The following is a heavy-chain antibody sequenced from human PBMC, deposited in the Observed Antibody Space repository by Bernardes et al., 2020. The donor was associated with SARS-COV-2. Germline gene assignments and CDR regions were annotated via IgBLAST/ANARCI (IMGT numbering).Heavy chain of an antibody. Sequence: GGSLRLSCAASGFTFNGYGMHWVRQAPGRGLEWVAVIWYDGTNKYYGDSVKGRFTISRDNSKNPLYLEMNSLTIEDTAVYFCARKVRIAGPGRPPRANWYSDVWGPGSRVNVAS. CDR1: GFTFNGYG. CDR2: IWYDGTNK. V-gene: IGHV3-33*01. J-gene: IGHJ2*01. D-gene: IGHD6-19*01. CDR3: ARKVRIAGPGRPPRANWYSDV.